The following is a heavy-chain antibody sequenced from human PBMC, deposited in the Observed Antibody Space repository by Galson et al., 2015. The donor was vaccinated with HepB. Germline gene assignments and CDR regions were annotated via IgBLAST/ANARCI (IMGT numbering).Heavy chain of an antibody. CDR1: GHIFTYYG. V-gene: IGHV1-18*04. CDR2: IRVYNGNT. CDR3: ARDPYYDSSGYPLATNWFDP. Sequence: SVMAPCKASGHIFTYYGISWARQAPGQGLEWMGWIRVYNGNTNHAPKLQGRVTMTTHTSTSTADMKLRSLRSDDTAVYYCARDPYYDSSGYPLATNWFDPWGQGTLVTVAS. D-gene: IGHD3-22*01. J-gene: IGHJ5*02.